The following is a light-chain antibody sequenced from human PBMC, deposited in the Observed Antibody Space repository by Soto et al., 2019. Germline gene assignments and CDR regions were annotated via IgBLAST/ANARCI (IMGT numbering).Light chain of an antibody. CDR3: CSYAGGYTHYV. Sequence: QSVLTQPPSVSGSAGQSVTISCTGTSSDVGGYNYVSWYQQHPGKAPKLMIYDVSKRPSGVPDRFSGSKSGNTASLTISGLQAEDEADYYCCSYAGGYTHYVFATGTKLTVL. CDR2: DVS. CDR1: SSDVGGYNY. V-gene: IGLV2-11*01. J-gene: IGLJ1*01.